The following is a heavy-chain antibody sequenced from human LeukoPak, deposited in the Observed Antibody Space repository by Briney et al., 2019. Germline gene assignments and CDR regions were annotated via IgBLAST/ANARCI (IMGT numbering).Heavy chain of an antibody. D-gene: IGHD4-17*01. J-gene: IGHJ4*02. CDR1: GFTFSSYS. Sequence: PGGSLRLSCAASGFTFSSYSMNWVRQAPGKGLEWVANINQDGSEKYHVESVKGRFTISRDNAKSSLFLQMNSLRAEDTAVYYCARVPATVKADYWGQGTLVTVFS. CDR3: ARVPATVKADY. CDR2: INQDGSEK. V-gene: IGHV3-7*04.